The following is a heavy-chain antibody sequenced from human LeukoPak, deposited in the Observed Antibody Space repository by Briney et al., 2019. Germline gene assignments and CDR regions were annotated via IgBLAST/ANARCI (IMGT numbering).Heavy chain of an antibody. D-gene: IGHD2-2*01. CDR1: GFTFSSYA. V-gene: IGHV3-23*01. Sequence: QAGGSLRLSCVVSGFTFSSYAMSWVGQAPGKGLEWVSGIRGSGGSTYYADSVKGRFTISRDNTKNTLYLQMNSLRAEDTAVYHCAKDRHAPGRYCSSTSCFPFDSWGQGTLVTVSS. CDR2: IRGSGGST. J-gene: IGHJ5*01. CDR3: AKDRHAPGRYCSSTSCFPFDS.